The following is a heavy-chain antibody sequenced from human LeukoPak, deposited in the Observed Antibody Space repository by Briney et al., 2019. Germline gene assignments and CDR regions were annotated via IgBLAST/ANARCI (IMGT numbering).Heavy chain of an antibody. CDR2: ISAYNGNT. D-gene: IGHD3-16*01. V-gene: IGHV1-18*01. CDR3: ARDRRGIDY. CDR1: GYTFTSYG. Sequence: ASVKVSCKASGYTFTSYGISWVRQASGQGLEWMGWISAYNGNTNYAQKPQGRGTITTETSTSTAYMELRSLRSDDTAVYYCARDRRGIDYWGQGTLVTVSS. J-gene: IGHJ4*02.